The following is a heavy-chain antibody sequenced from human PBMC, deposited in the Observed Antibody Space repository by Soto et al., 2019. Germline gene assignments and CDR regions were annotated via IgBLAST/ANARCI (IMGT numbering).Heavy chain of an antibody. Sequence: PGGSLRLSCAASGFTFSDACMSWVRQAPGKGLDWVGRIKSKSDGGTTEYAAPVRGSFTISRDDSKNTLYLQMNSLKTEDTAVYYCTTDRWRIAVVVGSTGYFNAWGQGTPVTVSS. V-gene: IGHV3-15*01. CDR1: GFTFSDAC. D-gene: IGHD5-18*01. CDR2: IKSKSDGGTT. CDR3: TTDRWRIAVVVGSTGYFNA. J-gene: IGHJ5*01.